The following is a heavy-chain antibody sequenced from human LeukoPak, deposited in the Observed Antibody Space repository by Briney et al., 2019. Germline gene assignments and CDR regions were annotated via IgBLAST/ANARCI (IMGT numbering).Heavy chain of an antibody. CDR2: INHSGST. J-gene: IGHJ4*02. Sequence: PSETLSLTCAVYGGSFSGYYWSWIRQPPGKGLEWIGEINHSGSTNYNPSLKSRVTISVDTSKNQFSLKLSSVTAADTAVYYCARGPDSSGYYGYFDYWGQGTLVTVSS. D-gene: IGHD3-22*01. V-gene: IGHV4-34*01. CDR1: GGSFSGYY. CDR3: ARGPDSSGYYGYFDY.